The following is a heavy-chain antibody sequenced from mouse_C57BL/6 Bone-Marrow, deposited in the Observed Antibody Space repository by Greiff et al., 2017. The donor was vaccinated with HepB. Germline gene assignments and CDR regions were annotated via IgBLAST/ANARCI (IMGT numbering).Heavy chain of an antibody. J-gene: IGHJ1*03. V-gene: IGHV5-4*01. CDR2: ISDGGSYT. Sequence: EVILVESGGGLVKPGGSLKLSCAASGFTFSSYAMSWVRQTPEKRLEWVATISDGGSYTYYPDNVKGRFTISRDNAKNNLYLQMSHLKSEDTAMYYCARDRYYGCRYWYCDGWGTGTTDSVSS. CDR3: ARDRYYGCRYWYCDG. D-gene: IGHD1-1*01. CDR1: GFTFSSYA.